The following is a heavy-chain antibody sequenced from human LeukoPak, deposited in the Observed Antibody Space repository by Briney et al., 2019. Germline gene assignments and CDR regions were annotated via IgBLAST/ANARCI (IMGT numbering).Heavy chain of an antibody. Sequence: ASVKVSCKASGYTFTSYDITWVRQAPGQGLEWMGWMSPNSGNTGYAQKFQGRVTMTRDTSINTAYMELYSLNSDDTAVYFCARGVLRGSGSFDYWGQGSLVTVSS. CDR2: MSPNSGNT. J-gene: IGHJ4*03. CDR1: GYTFTSYD. D-gene: IGHD6-19*01. V-gene: IGHV1-8*01. CDR3: ARGVLRGSGSFDY.